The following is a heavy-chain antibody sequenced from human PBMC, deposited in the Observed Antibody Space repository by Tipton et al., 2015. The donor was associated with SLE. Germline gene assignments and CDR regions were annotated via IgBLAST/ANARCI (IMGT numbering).Heavy chain of an antibody. CDR1: GFIFSSYW. V-gene: IGHV3-7*01. Sequence: SLRLSCAASGFIFSSYWMRWVRQAPGKGLEWVANIKQDGSDKDYVDSVKGRFTISRDNAKNSLYLQMNSLRVEDTALYYCARDRRYDSSGYRDYYMDVWGKGTTVTVSS. D-gene: IGHD3-22*01. CDR3: ARDRRYDSSGYRDYYMDV. J-gene: IGHJ6*03. CDR2: IKQDGSDK.